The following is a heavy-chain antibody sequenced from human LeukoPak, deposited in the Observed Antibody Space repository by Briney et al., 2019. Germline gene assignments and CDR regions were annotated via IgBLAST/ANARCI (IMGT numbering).Heavy chain of an antibody. V-gene: IGHV4-4*07. Sequence: PSETLSLTCTVSGGSISSYYWSWIRQPAGKGLEWIGRIYTSGSTNYNPSLKSRVTMSVDTSKNQFSLKLSSVTAADTAVYYCARDSSGLKGYYYYMDVWGKGTTVTISS. D-gene: IGHD6-19*01. CDR1: GGSISSYY. CDR2: IYTSGST. J-gene: IGHJ6*03. CDR3: ARDSSGLKGYYYYMDV.